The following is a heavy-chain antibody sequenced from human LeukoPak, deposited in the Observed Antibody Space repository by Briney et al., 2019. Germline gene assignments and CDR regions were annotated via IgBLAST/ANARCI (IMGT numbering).Heavy chain of an antibody. J-gene: IGHJ5*02. CDR2: IYHSGST. V-gene: IGHV4-30-2*01. CDR1: GGSISSGGYS. Sequence: PSETLSLTCAVSGGSISSGGYSWSWIRQPPGKGLEWIGYIYHSGSTYYNPSLKSRVTISVDRSKNQFSLKLSSVTAADTAVYYCARGVYKFDPWGQGTLVTVSS. D-gene: IGHD5-24*01. CDR3: ARGVYKFDP.